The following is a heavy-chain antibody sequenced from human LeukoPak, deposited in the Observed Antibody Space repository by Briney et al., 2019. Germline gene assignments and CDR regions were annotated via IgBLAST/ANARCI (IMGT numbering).Heavy chain of an antibody. D-gene: IGHD3-3*01. J-gene: IGHJ4*02. Sequence: SETLSLPCTVSGDPVSRGSYYWSWIRQPPGKGLQWIWYMYYSGSTNYNPSLKSRGTMSVDTSKNQFSLELSSVTAADTAVYYCARRMSGPRYFDYWGQGTLVAVSS. CDR3: ARRMSGPRYFDY. CDR1: GDPVSRGSYY. V-gene: IGHV4-61*01. CDR2: MYYSGST.